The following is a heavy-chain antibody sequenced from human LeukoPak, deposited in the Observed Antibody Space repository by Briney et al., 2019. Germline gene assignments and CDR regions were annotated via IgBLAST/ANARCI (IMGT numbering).Heavy chain of an antibody. CDR1: GYTFTSYY. D-gene: IGHD3-22*01. V-gene: IGHV1-46*01. CDR3: ARAYYYDSSGFDY. J-gene: IGHJ4*02. CDR2: INPSGGST. Sequence: ASVKVSCKASGYTFTSYYIHWVRQAPGQGLEWMAIINPSGGSTSYAQKLQGRVTMTRDTSTSTVYMELSSLGSEDTAVYYCARAYYYDSSGFDYWGQGTLVTVSS.